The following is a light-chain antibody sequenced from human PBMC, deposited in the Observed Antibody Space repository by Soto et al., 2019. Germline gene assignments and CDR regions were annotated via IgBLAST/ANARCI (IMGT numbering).Light chain of an antibody. J-gene: IGKJ1*01. V-gene: IGKV3-20*01. Sequence: ETVMSQSPATLSVSPGERATLSCRASQSISSNLAWYQQKPGQAPRLLIYGASSRATGIPDRFSGSGSGTDFTLTISRLEPEDFAVYYCQQYGSSPPATFGQGTKVDI. CDR3: QQYGSSPPAT. CDR2: GAS. CDR1: QSISSN.